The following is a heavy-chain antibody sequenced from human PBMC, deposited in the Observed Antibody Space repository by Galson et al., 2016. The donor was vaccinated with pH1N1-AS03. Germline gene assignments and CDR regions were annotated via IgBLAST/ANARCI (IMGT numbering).Heavy chain of an antibody. D-gene: IGHD2-15*01. V-gene: IGHV3-30*03. J-gene: IGHJ6*02. CDR3: ARGYCGGGGCHNWGGMDV. Sequence: SLRLSCAASGFTFSWYPIHWVRQAPGKGLEWEALISYDGVTEHYADSVKGRFTISRDNLKNTVYLQMNSLRADDTAVYYCARGYCGGGGCHNWGGMDVWGQGTTVTVSS. CDR1: GFTFSWYP. CDR2: ISYDGVTE.